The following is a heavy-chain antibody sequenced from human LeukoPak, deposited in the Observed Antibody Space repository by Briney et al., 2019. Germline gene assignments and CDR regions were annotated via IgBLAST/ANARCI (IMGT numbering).Heavy chain of an antibody. D-gene: IGHD6-13*01. V-gene: IGHV3-21*01. CDR1: GFTLSSYS. Sequence: PGGSLRLSCAASGFTLSSYSMNWVRQAPGKGLEWVSSISRSSAYIYYADSVKGRFTISRDNAKNSLYLQMNSLRAEDTAVYYCARGHSSSPNWFDPWGQGTLVTVSS. CDR3: ARGHSSSPNWFDP. J-gene: IGHJ5*02. CDR2: ISRSSAYI.